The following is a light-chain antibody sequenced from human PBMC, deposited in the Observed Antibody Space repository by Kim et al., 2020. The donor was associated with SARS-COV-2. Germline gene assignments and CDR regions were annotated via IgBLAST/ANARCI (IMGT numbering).Light chain of an antibody. V-gene: IGKV2-28*01. J-gene: IGKJ4*01. CDR1: QSLLHSNGYNY. CDR3: MQALQTPLT. CDR2: LGS. Sequence: DIVMTQSPLSLPVTPGEPASISCRSSQSLLHSNGYNYLDWYLQKPGQSPQLLIYLGSNRASGVPDRFSGSGSGTEFTLKISRVEAEDVGVYYCMQALQTPLTFGGGTQVDIK.